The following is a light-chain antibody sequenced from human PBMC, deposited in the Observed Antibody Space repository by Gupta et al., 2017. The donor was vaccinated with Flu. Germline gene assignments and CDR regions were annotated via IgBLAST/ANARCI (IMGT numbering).Light chain of an antibody. V-gene: IGLV1-44*01. CDR3: AAGHDSRIGYV. Sequence: SVLTPPPSASGAPRQRIPISCSGSRANIGSNHVNWYQQVPGAAPKLLIYSDNERPSGVPDRFSGSRSGTSAALAISGLQAEDDADYYCAAGHDSRIGYVFGTGTKLTVL. J-gene: IGLJ1*01. CDR1: RANIGSNH. CDR2: SDN.